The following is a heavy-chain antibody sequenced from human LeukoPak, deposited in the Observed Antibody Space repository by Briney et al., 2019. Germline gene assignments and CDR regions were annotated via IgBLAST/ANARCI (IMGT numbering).Heavy chain of an antibody. V-gene: IGHV3-23*01. CDR2: ITVSGDST. CDR3: AKGYSSSSRFDY. D-gene: IGHD6-6*01. Sequence: GGSLRLSCAASGFIFSSYAMSWVRKAPGKGLEWVSAITVSGDSTYYADSVKGRFTISRDNSKNTLYLQINSLRAEDTAVYYCAKGYSSSSRFDYWGQGTLVTVSS. J-gene: IGHJ4*02. CDR1: GFIFSSYA.